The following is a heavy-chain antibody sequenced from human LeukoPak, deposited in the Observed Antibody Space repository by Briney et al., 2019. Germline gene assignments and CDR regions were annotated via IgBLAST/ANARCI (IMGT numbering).Heavy chain of an antibody. V-gene: IGHV3-23*01. CDR1: GFTFSNYA. CDR3: ANADPVTRGFDY. J-gene: IGHJ4*02. CDR2: ISGGGGNT. D-gene: IGHD4-11*01. Sequence: GRSLRLSCAASGFTFSNYAMSWVRQAPGKGLGWVSTISGGGGNTYYADSVKGRFTISRDNSKNTLYLQMNSLRAEDTAVYYCANADPVTRGFDYWGQGSLVTVSS.